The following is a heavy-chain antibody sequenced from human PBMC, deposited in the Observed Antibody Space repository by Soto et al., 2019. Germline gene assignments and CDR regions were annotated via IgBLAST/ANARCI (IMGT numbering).Heavy chain of an antibody. V-gene: IGHV1-46*02. D-gene: IGHD2-21*02. J-gene: IGHJ4*02. CDR1: GYPFKTYY. CDR3: ARGGHIAVVTDSFDS. CDR2: IHPSGGGS. Sequence: ASVEVSCKASGYPFKTYYRHWVRQAHGQGLEWMGMIHPSGGGSTYAQKFLGRVTMTMDSSTSTVFMELTSLRSADTAVYYCARGGHIAVVTDSFDSWDQGTLVTVSS.